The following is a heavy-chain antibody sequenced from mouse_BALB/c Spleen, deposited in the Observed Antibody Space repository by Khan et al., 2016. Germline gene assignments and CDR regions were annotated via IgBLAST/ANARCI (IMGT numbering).Heavy chain of an antibody. CDR1: GFNIKDYY. CDR2: IDPENGNT. J-gene: IGHJ1*01. Sequence: VQLKQSGAELVRPGALVKLSCKASGFNIKDYYMHWVKQRPEQGLEWIGWIDPENGNTIYDPKFQGKASITADTSSNTAYLQLSSLTSEDTATYYCARAPPRWYFDVWGAGTTVTVSS. V-gene: IGHV14-1*02. CDR3: ARAPPRWYFDV.